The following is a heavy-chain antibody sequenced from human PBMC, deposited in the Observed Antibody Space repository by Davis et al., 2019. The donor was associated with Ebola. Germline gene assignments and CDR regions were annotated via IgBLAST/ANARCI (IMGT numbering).Heavy chain of an antibody. Sequence: GESLKISCAASGFTFSTYSMSWVRQAPGKGLEWVSSISSDSDYIYYADSAKGRFTISRDNAKNSLYLQMNSLRAEDTAIYYCARSLSDYYGMDVWGKGTAVTVSS. V-gene: IGHV3-21*01. J-gene: IGHJ6*04. CDR3: ARSLSDYYGMDV. CDR1: GFTFSTYS. CDR2: ISSDSDYI.